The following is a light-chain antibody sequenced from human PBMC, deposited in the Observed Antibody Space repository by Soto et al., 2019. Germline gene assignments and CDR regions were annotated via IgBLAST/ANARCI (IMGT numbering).Light chain of an antibody. V-gene: IGKV3-20*01. CDR2: GAS. CDR3: QQYGSSRT. J-gene: IGKJ1*01. Sequence: EIVLTQSPGTLSLSPGERATLSCRASQSVSSSYLAWYQKKPGQAPRLLIYGASSRATGIPDRFSGSGSGTDFTLTIRRLEPEDFAVYSCQQYGSSRTFGQGTKVEIK. CDR1: QSVSSSY.